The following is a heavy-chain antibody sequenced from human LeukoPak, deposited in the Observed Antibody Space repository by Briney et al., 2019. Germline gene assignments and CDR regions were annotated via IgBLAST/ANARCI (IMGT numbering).Heavy chain of an antibody. Sequence: SQTLSLTCTVSGGSISSGSYYWSWIRQPAGKGLEWIGRIYTSGSTNYNPSLKSRVTISVDTSKNQFSLKLSSVTAADTAVYYCARVMFSRDYYGSGRDYYYYYMDVWGKGTTVTISS. V-gene: IGHV4-61*02. D-gene: IGHD3-10*01. J-gene: IGHJ6*03. CDR3: ARVMFSRDYYGSGRDYYYYYMDV. CDR2: IYTSGST. CDR1: GGSISSGSYY.